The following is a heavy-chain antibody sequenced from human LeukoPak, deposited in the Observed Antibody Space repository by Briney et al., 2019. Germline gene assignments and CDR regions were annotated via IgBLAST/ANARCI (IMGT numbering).Heavy chain of an antibody. CDR2: INSDGSST. CDR1: GFTFSRYW. V-gene: IGHV3-74*01. Sequence: GGSLKLSCATSGFTFSRYWMHWVRQAPGKGLVWVSYINSDGSSTNYADSVKGRFTISRDNAKNTLYLQMNSLRAEDTAVYYCARGGLGTGIDYWGQGTLVTVSS. J-gene: IGHJ4*02. D-gene: IGHD1-1*01. CDR3: ARGGLGTGIDY.